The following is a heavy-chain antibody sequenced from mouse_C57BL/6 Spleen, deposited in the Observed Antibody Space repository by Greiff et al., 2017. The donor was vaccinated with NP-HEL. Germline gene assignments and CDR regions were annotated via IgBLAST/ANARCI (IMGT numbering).Heavy chain of an antibody. CDR2: IRSKSNNYAT. CDR1: GFSFNTYA. Sequence: EVKVEESGGGLVQPKGSLKLSCAASGFSFNTYAMNWVRQAPGKGLEWVARIRSKSNNYATYYADSVKDRFTISRDDSESMLYLQMNNLKTEDTAMYYCVSGSNDMDYWGQGTSVTVSS. D-gene: IGHD2-5*01. V-gene: IGHV10-1*01. J-gene: IGHJ4*01. CDR3: VSGSNDMDY.